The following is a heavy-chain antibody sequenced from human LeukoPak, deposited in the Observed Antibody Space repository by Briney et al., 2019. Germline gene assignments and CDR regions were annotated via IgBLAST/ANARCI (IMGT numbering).Heavy chain of an antibody. Sequence: GGSLRLSCAASGFTFSSYAMSWVRQAPGKGLEWVSAISGSGGSTYYAESVKGRFTISRDNSKNTLYLQMNSLRAEDTAVYYCAKDRLWFGELFMGYYGMDVWGQGTTVTVSS. CDR2: ISGSGGST. CDR1: GFTFSSYA. CDR3: AKDRLWFGELFMGYYGMDV. V-gene: IGHV3-23*01. D-gene: IGHD3-10*01. J-gene: IGHJ6*02.